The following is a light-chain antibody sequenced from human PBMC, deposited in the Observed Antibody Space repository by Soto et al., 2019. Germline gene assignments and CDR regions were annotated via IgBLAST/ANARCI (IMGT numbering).Light chain of an antibody. Sequence: QSVLTQPASVSGSPGQSIAISCTGTSSDVGGYNYVSWYQQSPGKAPKLMIYEVTNRPSGVSYRFSGSKSGNTASLTISGLQADDEADYYCSSYTSTSTLVFGGGTKLTVL. V-gene: IGLV2-14*01. CDR2: EVT. CDR1: SSDVGGYNY. CDR3: SSYTSTSTLV. J-gene: IGLJ2*01.